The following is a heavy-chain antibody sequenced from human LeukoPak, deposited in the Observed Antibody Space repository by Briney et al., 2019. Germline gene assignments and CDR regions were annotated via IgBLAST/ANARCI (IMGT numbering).Heavy chain of an antibody. CDR2: IAYDGSKQ. J-gene: IGHJ3*01. Sequence: GGSLRLSCVASGFTFRNHAFEWVRQAPGKGLEWVAVIAYDGSKQYYGDPLKGRFTISRDNVKETLYLEMNSLRIEDTAIYYCARVIMGTTGLDLWGQGTMVTVSP. CDR1: GFTFRNHA. V-gene: IGHV3-30*04. CDR3: ARVIMGTTGLDL. D-gene: IGHD1-26*01.